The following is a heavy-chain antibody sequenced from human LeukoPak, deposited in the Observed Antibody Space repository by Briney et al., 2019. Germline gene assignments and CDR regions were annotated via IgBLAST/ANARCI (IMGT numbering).Heavy chain of an antibody. Sequence: SETLSLTCTVSGGSISSSSAYWGWIRQPPGKGLEWIGSIYYSKNTYYNPSLKSRVTISAATSTNQFSLTLGSVSATDTAVYYCVSPRGFSYGYFDYWGQGTLVTASS. CDR2: IYYSKNT. V-gene: IGHV4-39*01. CDR1: GGSISSSSAY. J-gene: IGHJ4*02. D-gene: IGHD5-18*01. CDR3: VSPRGFSYGYFDY.